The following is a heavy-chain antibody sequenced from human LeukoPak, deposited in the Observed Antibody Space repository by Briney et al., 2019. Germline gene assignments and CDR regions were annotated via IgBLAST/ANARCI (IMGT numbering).Heavy chain of an antibody. V-gene: IGHV3-48*01. CDR1: GFTFSTST. CDR3: TRGYYRVDF. D-gene: IGHD2-15*01. Sequence: AGGSLRLSCAASGFTFSTSTMNWVRQAPGKGLEWVSHISGGSPVIDYADSVKGRFTISRENAKNSLYLQMNSLRAEDTAVYYCTRGYYRVDFWGQGTLVTVSS. J-gene: IGHJ4*02. CDR2: ISGGSPVI.